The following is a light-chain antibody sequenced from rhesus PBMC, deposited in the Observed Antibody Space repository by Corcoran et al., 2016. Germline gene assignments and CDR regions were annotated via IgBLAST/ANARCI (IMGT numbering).Light chain of an antibody. CDR2: AAS. CDR3: LQYNTKPLT. V-gene: IGKV1-43*01. J-gene: IGKJ3*01. CDR1: QGISTS. Sequence: DIQMTQSPSSLSASVGDRVTITCRASQGISTSLNWYQQKPGKAPKRLIYAASRLESGVPSRFSGSGSGTDFTLTISNLQPEDFATYYCLQYNTKPLTFGPGTKVHIK.